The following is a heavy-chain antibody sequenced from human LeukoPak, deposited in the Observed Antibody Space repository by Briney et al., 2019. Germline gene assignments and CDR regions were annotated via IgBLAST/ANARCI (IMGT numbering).Heavy chain of an antibody. CDR3: AGESGGNPDY. V-gene: IGHV4-59*01. CDR1: GGSISSYY. CDR2: IYYSGST. D-gene: IGHD4-23*01. Sequence: SETLSLTCTVSGGSISSYYWSWIRQPPGKGLEWIGYIYYSGSTNYNPSLKSRVTISIDTSKNQFSLKLSSVTAADTAVYYCAGESGGNPDYWGQGTLVTVSS. J-gene: IGHJ4*02.